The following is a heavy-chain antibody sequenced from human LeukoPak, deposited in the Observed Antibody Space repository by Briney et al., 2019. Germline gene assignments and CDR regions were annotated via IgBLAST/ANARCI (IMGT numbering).Heavy chain of an antibody. CDR1: GFTFSSHW. V-gene: IGHV3-30-3*01. J-gene: IGHJ4*02. CDR3: ARDSSGSPDY. D-gene: IGHD6-19*01. CDR2: ISYDGSSK. Sequence: GGSLRLSCAASGFTFSSHWMHRVRQAPGKGLEWVAVISYDGSSKYYADSVKGRFTISRDNSKNTLYLQMNSLRAEDTAVYYCARDSSGSPDYWGQGTLVTVSS.